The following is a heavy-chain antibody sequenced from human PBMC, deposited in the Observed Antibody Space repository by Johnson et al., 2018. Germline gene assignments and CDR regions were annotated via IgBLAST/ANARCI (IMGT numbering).Heavy chain of an antibody. J-gene: IGHJ1*01. CDR3: AVSSGWYPEYFQH. Sequence: VQLVESGGGLVQPGGSLRLSCAASGFTFSSYWMSWVRQAPGKGLEWVANIKQDGSEKYYVASVKGRFTISRDKAKNSLYLQMNSLRAEDTAVYYCAVSSGWYPEYFQHWGQGTLVTVSS. CDR2: IKQDGSEK. D-gene: IGHD6-19*01. CDR1: GFTFSSYW. V-gene: IGHV3-7*01.